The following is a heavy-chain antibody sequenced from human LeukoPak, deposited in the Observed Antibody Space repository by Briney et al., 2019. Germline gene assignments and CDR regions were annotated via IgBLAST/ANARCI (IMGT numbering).Heavy chain of an antibody. V-gene: IGHV4-39*01. J-gene: IGHJ6*03. CDR1: GGSISTSTYN. Sequence: SETLSLTCTVAGGSISTSTYNWGWIRQPPGKGLEWIGSVYYTGITYYNSSVESRVTISVDTSKNHFSLELNSVTAADTGVYFCARQVRSPVVMFMDVWGKGTMVIVSS. CDR2: VYYTGIT. D-gene: IGHD3-22*01. CDR3: ARQVRSPVVMFMDV.